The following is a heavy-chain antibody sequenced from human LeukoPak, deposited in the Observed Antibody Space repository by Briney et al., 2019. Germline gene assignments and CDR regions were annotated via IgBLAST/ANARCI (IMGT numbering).Heavy chain of an antibody. V-gene: IGHV3-48*03. CDR3: ARGRRIAMIVVVNPNPSYNMNL. CDR1: GSTFNSYD. Sequence: GGSLRLSCAASGSTFNSYDMNWGRQAPGKWLEWVSHIRSSVNTIHYADSVKGRFTISRHNATHSLYLQLTSLRAEDTAVYYCARGRRIAMIVVVNPNPSYNMNLCGKAITLTISS. J-gene: IGHJ6*03. D-gene: IGHD3-22*01. CDR2: IRSSVNTI.